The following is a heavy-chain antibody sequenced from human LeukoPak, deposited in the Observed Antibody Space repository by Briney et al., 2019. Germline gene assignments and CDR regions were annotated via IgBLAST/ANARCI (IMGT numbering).Heavy chain of an antibody. CDR3: ARFEGR. J-gene: IGHJ4*02. V-gene: IGHV3-21*01. CDR1: GFTFSIYS. Sequence: GGSERLSCAASGFTFSIYSMSWVRQAPGKGLEWVSSISGSSTYIYYADSVKGRFTTSRDNAKNSLYLQMNSLTAEDTAVYYCARFEGRWGQGTLVTVSS. CDR2: ISGSSTYI.